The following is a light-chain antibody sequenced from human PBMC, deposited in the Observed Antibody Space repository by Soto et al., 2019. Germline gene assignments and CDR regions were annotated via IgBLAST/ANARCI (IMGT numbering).Light chain of an antibody. CDR2: GAS. Sequence: EIVLTQSPGTLSLSPGERATLSCRASQSVSSSYLGWYQQKPGQAPRLLIYGASSRATGIPDRFSGSGSGTDFTLTISRLEPEDFPVYYCQQYDSSPWTFGQGTKVEI. CDR1: QSVSSSY. CDR3: QQYDSSPWT. J-gene: IGKJ1*01. V-gene: IGKV3-20*01.